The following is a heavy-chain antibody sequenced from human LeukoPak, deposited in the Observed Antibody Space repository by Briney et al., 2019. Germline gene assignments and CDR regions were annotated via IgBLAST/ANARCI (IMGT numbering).Heavy chain of an antibody. V-gene: IGHV1-46*01. CDR1: GYTFTSYY. Sequence: ASVKVSCKASGYTFTSYYMHWVRQAPGQGLEWMGIINPSGGSTSYAQKFQGRVTMTRDMSTSTAYMELSSLRSEDTAVYYCARAYRGGYGGKPTDYWGQGTLVTVSS. CDR3: ARAYRGGYGGKPTDY. D-gene: IGHD4-23*01. CDR2: INPSGGST. J-gene: IGHJ4*02.